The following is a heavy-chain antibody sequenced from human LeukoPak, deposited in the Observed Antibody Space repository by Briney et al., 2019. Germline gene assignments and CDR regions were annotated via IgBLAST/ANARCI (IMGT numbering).Heavy chain of an antibody. V-gene: IGHV3-23*01. D-gene: IGHD3-16*01. J-gene: IGHJ4*02. CDR1: GFTFSRYA. CDR3: ATGPRIDYAY. CDR2: IGDRGGST. Sequence: GGSLRLSCAASGFTFSRYAMSWVRQAPGKGLEWVSAIGDRGGSTYRYYIDSVKGRFTITIDNNENALYLQMSTVIAEDTAVYYCATGPRIDYAYWGQGTLVTVS.